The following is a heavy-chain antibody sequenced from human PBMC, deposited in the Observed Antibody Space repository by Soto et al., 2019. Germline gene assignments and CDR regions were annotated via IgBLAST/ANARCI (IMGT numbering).Heavy chain of an antibody. D-gene: IGHD4-17*01. J-gene: IGHJ3*01. CDR1: GVSITSGAYY. CDR2: IYYNGNT. V-gene: IGHV4-31*11. CDR3: ATARLRAVYAFDF. Sequence: SETLSLTCALSGVSITSGAYYWTWVRQHLGKGLEWIGYIYYNGNTYFSPSLKSRLTISIDTSKNQFSLKLSSVTAADTAMYYCATARLRAVYAFDFWGQGTIVT.